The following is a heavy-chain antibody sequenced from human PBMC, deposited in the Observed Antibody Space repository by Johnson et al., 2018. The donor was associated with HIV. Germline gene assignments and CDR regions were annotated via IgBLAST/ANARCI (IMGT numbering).Heavy chain of an antibody. Sequence: ESGGGVVQPGKSLRLSCAASGFTFSSYAMYWVRQAPGKGLEWVAVISYDGSKKYYADSVRGRFTISKDNSKKTLYLQMNSLRAEDTAVYYCARDADIVATIGEAFDIWGQGTKVTVSS. J-gene: IGHJ3*02. CDR1: GFTFSSYA. V-gene: IGHV3-30*04. CDR3: ARDADIVATIGEAFDI. CDR2: ISYDGSKK. D-gene: IGHD5-12*01.